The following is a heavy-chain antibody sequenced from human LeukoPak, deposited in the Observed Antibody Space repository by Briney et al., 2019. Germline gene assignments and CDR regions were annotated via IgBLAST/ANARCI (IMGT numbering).Heavy chain of an antibody. CDR3: ARVSYYFDY. CDR2: ISDTSSYT. J-gene: IGHJ4*01. CDR1: GFTFSDYY. Sequence: GGSLRLSGAASGFTFSDYYMSWIRQAPGKGLEWVSYISDTSSYTNYADSVKGRFTISRDNAENSLFLQMNSLRAEDTAVYYCARVSYYFDYWGHGTLVTVSS. V-gene: IGHV3-11*05.